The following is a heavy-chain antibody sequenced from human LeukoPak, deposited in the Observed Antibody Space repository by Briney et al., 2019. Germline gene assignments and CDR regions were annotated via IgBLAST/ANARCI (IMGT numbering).Heavy chain of an antibody. CDR3: ARRSGYSHLYGMDV. CDR1: GGSISSYY. Sequence: SETLSLTCTVSGGSISSYYWSWLRQPPGKGLEWIGYIYYSGSTNYNPSLKSRVTISVDTSKNQFSLKLSSVTAADTAVYYCARRSGYSHLYGMDVWGQGTTVTVSS. D-gene: IGHD5-18*01. CDR2: IYYSGST. V-gene: IGHV4-59*08. J-gene: IGHJ6*02.